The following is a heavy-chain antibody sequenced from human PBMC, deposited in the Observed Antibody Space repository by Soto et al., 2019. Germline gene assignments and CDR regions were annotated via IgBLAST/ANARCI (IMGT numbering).Heavy chain of an antibody. V-gene: IGHV3-23*01. CDR2: VSSGGGAT. CDR3: ARDRLGFGDLDS. D-gene: IGHD3-10*01. Sequence: GGSLRLSCAASGFTFDNHAMTWVRQAPGKGLEWVATVSSGGGATYYADSVKGRFTVSRANSKNTVSLHMDSLRADDTARYFCARDRLGFGDLDSWGPGTLVTVSS. J-gene: IGHJ4*02. CDR1: GFTFDNHA.